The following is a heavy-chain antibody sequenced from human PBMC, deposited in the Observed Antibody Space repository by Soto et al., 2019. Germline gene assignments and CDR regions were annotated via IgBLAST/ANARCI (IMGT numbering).Heavy chain of an antibody. CDR1: GGIFNTYA. J-gene: IGHJ6*02. Sequence: SVKVSCKVSGGIFNTYAISWVRQAPGQGLEWMGGILPFVRIPNYAQKFQGRVTITADESTRTAYMEVRSLRFEDTAVYYCARVRAAGYFYCGMDVWGQGTTVTVSS. D-gene: IGHD6-25*01. CDR3: ARVRAAGYFYCGMDV. CDR2: ILPFVRIP. V-gene: IGHV1-69*10.